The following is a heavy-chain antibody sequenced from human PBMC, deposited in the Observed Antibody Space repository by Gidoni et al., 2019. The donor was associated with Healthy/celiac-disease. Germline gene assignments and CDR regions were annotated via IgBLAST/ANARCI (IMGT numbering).Heavy chain of an antibody. D-gene: IGHD2-15*01. CDR1: GFTFSGSA. J-gene: IGHJ4*02. CDR3: TYCSGGSCYGGYFDY. Sequence: EVQLVASGGGLVQPGGSLKLSCAASGFTFSGSAMHWVRQASGKGLGWVGRIRSKANSYATAYAASVKGRFTISRDDSKNTAYLQMNSLKTEDTAVYYCTYCSGGSCYGGYFDYWGQGTLVTVSS. CDR2: IRSKANSYAT. V-gene: IGHV3-73*01.